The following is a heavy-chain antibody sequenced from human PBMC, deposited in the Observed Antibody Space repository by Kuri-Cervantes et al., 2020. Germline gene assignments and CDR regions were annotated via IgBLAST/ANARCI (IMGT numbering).Heavy chain of an antibody. D-gene: IGHD2-15*01. V-gene: IGHV1-18*01. CDR3: ARPKYCSGGSCHFDY. J-gene: IGHJ4*02. Sequence: ASVKVSCKASGYTFTSYGISWERQAPGQGLEWMGWISAYNGNTNYAQKLQGRVTMTTDTSTSTAYMELRSLRSDDTAVYYCARPKYCSGGSCHFDYWGQGTLVTVSS. CDR2: ISAYNGNT. CDR1: GYTFTSYG.